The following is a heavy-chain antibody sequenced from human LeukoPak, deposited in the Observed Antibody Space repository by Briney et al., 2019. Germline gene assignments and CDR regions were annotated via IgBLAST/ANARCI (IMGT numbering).Heavy chain of an antibody. J-gene: IGHJ4*02. D-gene: IGHD1-26*01. Sequence: PPETLSLTCAVYGGSFSGYYWSWIRQPPGKGLEGIGEINHSGSTNYNPSLKSRVTISVDTSKNQFSLKLISVTAADTAVYYCARGFWSYYFDYWGQGTLVTVSS. CDR1: GGSFSGYY. CDR3: ARGFWSYYFDY. V-gene: IGHV4-34*01. CDR2: INHSGST.